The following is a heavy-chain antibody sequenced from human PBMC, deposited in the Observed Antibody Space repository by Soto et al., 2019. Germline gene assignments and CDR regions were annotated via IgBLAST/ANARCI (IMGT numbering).Heavy chain of an antibody. D-gene: IGHD5-18*01. CDR1: GFTFSSYA. V-gene: IGHV3-30-3*01. Sequence: PGGSLRLSCAASGFTFSSYAMHWVRQAPGKGLEWVAVISYDGSNKYYADSVKGRFTISRDNSKNTLYLQMNSLRAEDTAVYYCARDQTWIQLGSAFDIWGQGTMVTVSS. J-gene: IGHJ3*02. CDR3: ARDQTWIQLGSAFDI. CDR2: ISYDGSNK.